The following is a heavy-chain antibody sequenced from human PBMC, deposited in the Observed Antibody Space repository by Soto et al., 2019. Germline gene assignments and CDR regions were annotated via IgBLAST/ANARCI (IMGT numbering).Heavy chain of an antibody. CDR1: GGSISSYY. V-gene: IGHV4-59*01. CDR3: ARGPPSNWFDP. CDR2: IYYSGST. Sequence: SETLSLTCTVSGGSISSYYWSWIRQPPGKGLEWIGYIYYSGSTNYNPSLKSRVTISVDTSKNQFSLKLSSVTAADTAVYYCARGPPSNWFDPWGQGTLVTVS. J-gene: IGHJ5*02.